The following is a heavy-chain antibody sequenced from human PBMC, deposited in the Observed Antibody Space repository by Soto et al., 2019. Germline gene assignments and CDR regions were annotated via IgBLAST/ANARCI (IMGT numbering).Heavy chain of an antibody. D-gene: IGHD1-7*01. V-gene: IGHV3-33*01. CDR1: GFTFSSYG. CDR2: IWYDGSNK. J-gene: IGHJ5*02. Sequence: GGSLRLSCAASGFTFSSYGMHWVRQAPGKGLEWVAVIWYDGSNKYYADSVKGRFTISRDNPKNTLYLQMNSLRAEDTAVYYCASLGITGTTEWFDPWGQGTLVTVSS. CDR3: ASLGITGTTEWFDP.